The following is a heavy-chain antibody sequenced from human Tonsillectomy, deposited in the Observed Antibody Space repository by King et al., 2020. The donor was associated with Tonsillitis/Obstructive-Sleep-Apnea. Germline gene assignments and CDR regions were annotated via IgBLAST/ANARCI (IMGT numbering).Heavy chain of an antibody. CDR3: ARAVEGEAMAGSYFDY. Sequence: QLVQSGAEVKKPGASVKVSCKASGYTFTSYGISWVRQAPGQGLEWMGWISAYNGNTNYGQTLQGKVTITTDTSTSTAYMELRSLRSDDTAVYYCARAVEGEAMAGSYFDYWGQGTLVTVSS. D-gene: IGHD5-18*01. CDR1: GYTFTSYG. V-gene: IGHV1-18*01. J-gene: IGHJ4*02. CDR2: ISAYNGNT.